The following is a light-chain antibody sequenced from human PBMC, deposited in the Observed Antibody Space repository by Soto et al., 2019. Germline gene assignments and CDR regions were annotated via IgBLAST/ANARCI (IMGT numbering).Light chain of an antibody. CDR3: SSYSSNNILSYV. V-gene: IGLV2-14*03. J-gene: IGLJ1*01. CDR2: EVN. CDR1: SNDVVGYHY. Sequence: QSVLTQPASVSGAPGQWITISCTGTSNDVVGYHYVSLYQQRLRIALKLILFEVNNRPSAVSDRFSGSRSANTASLTISGLQAQDEADYYCSSYSSNNILSYVFGTETKVTVL.